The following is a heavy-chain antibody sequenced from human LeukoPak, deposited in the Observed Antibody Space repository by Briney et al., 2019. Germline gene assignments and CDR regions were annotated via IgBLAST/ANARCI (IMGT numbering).Heavy chain of an antibody. Sequence: GGSLRLSCVVSGFTVASNFMSWVRQAPGKGLEWVSIIYNDGSTYYTDSVRGRFTISRDNSKNSLYLQMDSLRAEDTAVYYCARRRGYKSGYDYWGQGTLVTVSS. V-gene: IGHV3-53*01. CDR3: ARRRGYKSGYDY. CDR1: GFTVASNF. J-gene: IGHJ4*02. D-gene: IGHD5-12*01. CDR2: IYNDGST.